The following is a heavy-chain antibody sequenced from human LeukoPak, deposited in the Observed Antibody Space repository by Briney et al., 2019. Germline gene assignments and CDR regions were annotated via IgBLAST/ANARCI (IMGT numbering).Heavy chain of an antibody. J-gene: IGHJ4*02. Sequence: SETRSLTCAVYGGSCSGHYRSWIRQPPGKVVEWVGVFNHSRNTNYNPSLKGRVTISGDTSKNQFSLKLSSVTAADTAVYYCARGIVRGVPVIGYWGQGALVTVSS. V-gene: IGHV4-34*01. CDR2: FNHSRNT. D-gene: IGHD3-10*01. CDR3: ARGIVRGVPVIGY. CDR1: GGSCSGHY.